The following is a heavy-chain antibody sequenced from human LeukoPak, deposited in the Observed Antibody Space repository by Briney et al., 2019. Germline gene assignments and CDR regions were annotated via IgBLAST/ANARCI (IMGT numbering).Heavy chain of an antibody. CDR2: IRSRNYGGKI. CDR1: GFTFGDSG. D-gene: IGHD3-3*01. V-gene: IGHV3-49*04. Sequence: GRSLRLSCTGSGFTFGDSGINWVRQAPGKGLEWVGFIRSRNYGGKIEYAASVRGRFTISRDDSESIAYLQMNNLKSEDSAVYYCSRAPNYDFWLDCWGQGTLITVSP. CDR3: SRAPNYDFWLDC. J-gene: IGHJ4*02.